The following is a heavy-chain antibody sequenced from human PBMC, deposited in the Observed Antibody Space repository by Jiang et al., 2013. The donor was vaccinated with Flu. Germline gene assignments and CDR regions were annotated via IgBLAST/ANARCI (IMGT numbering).Heavy chain of an antibody. CDR3: VKDERLRGGXFDY. Sequence: GAEVKKPGASVKVSCKASGFNFIYSAIHWVRQAPGQGLEWMGWINAGNGNTKLSEKFQGRVTITRDTAATTVYIELGSLRSDDTAVYYCVKDERLRGGXFDYWGQGTLITVSP. D-gene: IGHD4-17*01. CDR1: GFNFIYSA. V-gene: IGHV1-3*01. J-gene: IGHJ4*02. CDR2: INAGNGNT.